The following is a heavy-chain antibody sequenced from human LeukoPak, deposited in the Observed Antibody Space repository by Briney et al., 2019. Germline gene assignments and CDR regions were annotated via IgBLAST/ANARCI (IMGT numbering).Heavy chain of an antibody. CDR1: GYSFSTCW. CDR3: ARQTPYCSGGSCYSLLYNWFDP. V-gene: IGHV5-51*01. Sequence: GESLKISCKGSGYSFSTCWIGWVRQMPGKGLEWMGIIYPGDSDTRYSPSFQGQVTISADKSISTAYLQWSSLKASDTAMYYCARQTPYCSGGSCYSLLYNWFDPWGQGTLVTVSS. D-gene: IGHD2-15*01. J-gene: IGHJ5*02. CDR2: IYPGDSDT.